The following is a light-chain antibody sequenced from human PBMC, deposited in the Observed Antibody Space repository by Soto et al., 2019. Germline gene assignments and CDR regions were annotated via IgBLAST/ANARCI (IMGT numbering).Light chain of an antibody. Sequence: EIVMTQSPGTLSVSPGERAILSCRASQSISSNLAWYQQKPGQAPRLLIYGASTRATGIPASFSGSGSGTEFTLTISSLQPADFAVYYCQQYNTLSFTFGPGTKVDIK. CDR1: QSISSN. J-gene: IGKJ3*01. CDR3: QQYNTLSFT. CDR2: GAS. V-gene: IGKV3-15*01.